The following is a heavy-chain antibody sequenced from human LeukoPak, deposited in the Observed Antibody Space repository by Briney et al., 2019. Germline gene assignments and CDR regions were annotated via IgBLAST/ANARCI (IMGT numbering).Heavy chain of an antibody. D-gene: IGHD3-16*01. V-gene: IGHV4-39*01. CDR3: ARPLYNSWDRFDP. CDR1: GASISSSSRADYFF. Sequence: PSETLSLTCTASGASISSSSRADYFFWRWIRQAPGKGLKWIGSNYNPSLKTRANISVDTPKNQFSLSLRSVTAADTAVYYCARPLYNSWDRFDPWGQGTLITVS. J-gene: IGHJ5*02.